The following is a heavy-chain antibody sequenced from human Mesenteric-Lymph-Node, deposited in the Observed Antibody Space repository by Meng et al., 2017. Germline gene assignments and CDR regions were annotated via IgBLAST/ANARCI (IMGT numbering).Heavy chain of an antibody. J-gene: IGHJ4*02. CDR3: ARTHFYDSSNYGFDY. Sequence: GPGLVKPSQPLSLTCTVSGGSISSGDYYWSWIRQPPGKGLEWIGYISYSGSTYYNPSLKSRVTISVDTSKNQFSLKLSSVTDADTAVYYCARTHFYDSSNYGFDYWGQGTLVTVSS. CDR1: GGSISSGDYY. CDR2: ISYSGST. D-gene: IGHD3-22*01. V-gene: IGHV4-30-4*01.